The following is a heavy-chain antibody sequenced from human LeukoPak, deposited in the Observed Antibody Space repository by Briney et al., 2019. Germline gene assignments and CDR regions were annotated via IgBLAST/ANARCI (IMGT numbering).Heavy chain of an antibody. CDR2: IYTSGST. CDR1: VGSIISYC. D-gene: IGHD7-27*01. CDR3: ARLRRNWGDADA. J-gene: IGHJ5*02. V-gene: IGHV4-4*07. Sequence: PSETLSLTCTVSVGSIISYCWSWIRQPAGRGLEWIGRIYTSGSTNYNPSLKSRVTMSVDTSKNQFSLKLSSVTAADTAVYYCARLRRNWGDADAWGQGTLVTVSS.